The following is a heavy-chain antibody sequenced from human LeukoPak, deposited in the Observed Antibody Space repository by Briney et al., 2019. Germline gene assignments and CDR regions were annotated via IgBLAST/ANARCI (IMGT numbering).Heavy chain of an antibody. V-gene: IGHV1-8*03. CDR1: GYTFTSYD. CDR2: MNPNSGNT. Sequence: ASVKVSCKASGYTFTSYDINWVRQATGQGLEWMGWMNPNSGNTGYAQKFQGRVTITRNTSISTAYMELSSLRSEDTAVYYCARAKSSSFYYYYYYMDVWGKGTTVTVSS. CDR3: ARAKSSSFYYYYYYMDV. D-gene: IGHD6-6*01. J-gene: IGHJ6*03.